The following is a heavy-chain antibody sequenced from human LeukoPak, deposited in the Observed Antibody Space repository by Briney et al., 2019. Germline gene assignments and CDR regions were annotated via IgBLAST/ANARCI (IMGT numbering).Heavy chain of an antibody. Sequence: PGRSLRLSCAASGFTFNSYAMHWVRQAPGKGLEWVALMSYDGSDKHYADSVKGRFTISRDSSKNTLYLQMNSLRADDTAVYYCAKAHPYEYNYGGLDSWGQGALVTVSS. CDR2: MSYDGSDK. J-gene: IGHJ4*02. CDR1: GFTFNSYA. D-gene: IGHD5-18*01. V-gene: IGHV3-30*18. CDR3: AKAHPYEYNYGGLDS.